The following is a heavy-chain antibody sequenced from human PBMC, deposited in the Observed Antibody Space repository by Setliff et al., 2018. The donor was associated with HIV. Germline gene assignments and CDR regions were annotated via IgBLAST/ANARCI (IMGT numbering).Heavy chain of an antibody. CDR2: MYSTGST. J-gene: IGHJ3*02. Sequence: SETLSLTCTVSGGSTDSGSYYWAWIRQPPGKGLEWIGGMYSTGSTYYNPSLKSRVTISVDTSKNQFSLKLSSVTAADTAVYYCASLQFTYYYDSSGFGSDPFDIWGQGTMVTVSS. CDR3: ASLQFTYYYDSSGFGSDPFDI. V-gene: IGHV4-39*07. CDR1: GGSTDSGSYY. D-gene: IGHD3-22*01.